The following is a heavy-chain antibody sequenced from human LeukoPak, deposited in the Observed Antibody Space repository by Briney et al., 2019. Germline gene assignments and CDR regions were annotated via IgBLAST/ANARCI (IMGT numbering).Heavy chain of an antibody. D-gene: IGHD2-2*01. J-gene: IGHJ4*02. CDR1: GFTFSSYA. Sequence: PGGSLRLSCAASGFTFSSYAMHWVRRAPGKGLEWVAVISYDGRNKHYPDSVKGRFTISRDISTDTLWLQMDSLRTEDTAVYYCAKGPLRGTAAAIDYWGQGTLVTVSS. V-gene: IGHV3-30*04. CDR2: ISYDGRNK. CDR3: AKGPLRGTAAAIDY.